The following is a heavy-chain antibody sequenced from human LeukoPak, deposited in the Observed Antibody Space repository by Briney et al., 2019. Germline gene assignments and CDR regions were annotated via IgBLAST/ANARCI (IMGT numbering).Heavy chain of an antibody. CDR3: AGPRDCGGDCDPPQGGYYYYGMDV. D-gene: IGHD2-21*02. CDR2: ISYSGSH. Sequence: SETLSLTCTVSGGFISSYYWSWIRQPPGKGLEWIACISYSGSHKYHPSLKSRVTTSVDTSKTQLAPKLSSVTAADTAVYYCAGPRDCGGDCDPPQGGYYYYGMDVWGQGTTVSVSS. V-gene: IGHV4-59*01. J-gene: IGHJ6*02. CDR1: GGFISSYY.